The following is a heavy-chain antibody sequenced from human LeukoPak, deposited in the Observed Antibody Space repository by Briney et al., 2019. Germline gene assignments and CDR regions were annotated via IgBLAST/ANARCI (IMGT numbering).Heavy chain of an antibody. V-gene: IGHV1-2*02. D-gene: IGHD4-23*01. Sequence: ASLKVSSESSGYTFTGYYMHWVRQAPGEGRESRGWIKPNSGGTQYAQKFQGRVTMTRNTSINTAYMELSNLTSHDTAVYYCERDSPSGGHYYYMDVWGKGTPVTVSS. CDR3: ERDSPSGGHYYYMDV. J-gene: IGHJ6*03. CDR2: IKPNSGGT. CDR1: GYTFTGYY.